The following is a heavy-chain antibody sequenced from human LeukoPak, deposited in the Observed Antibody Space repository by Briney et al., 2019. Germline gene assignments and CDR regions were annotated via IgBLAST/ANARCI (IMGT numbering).Heavy chain of an antibody. CDR3: ARSDQSGSFSGFDY. CDR1: GGSISSGGYY. J-gene: IGHJ4*02. D-gene: IGHD1-26*01. CDR2: IYYSGST. Sequence: SQTLSLTCTVSGGSISSGGYYWSWIRQHPGKGLEWIGYIYYSGSTYYNPSLKSRVTISVDTSKNQFSLKLSSVTAADTAVYYCARSDQSGSFSGFDYWGQGTLVTVSS. V-gene: IGHV4-31*03.